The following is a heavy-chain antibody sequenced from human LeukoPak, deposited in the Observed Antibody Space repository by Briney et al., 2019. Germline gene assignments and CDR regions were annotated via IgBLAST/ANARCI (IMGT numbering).Heavy chain of an antibody. CDR1: GGSISSGDYY. J-gene: IGHJ1*01. Sequence: SETLSLTCTVSGGSISSGDYYWSWIRQPPGKGLEWIGYIYYSGSTYYNPSLKSRVTISVDTSKNQFSLKLSSVTAADTAVYYCAISSLGLGTGSLYFQHWGQGTLVTVSS. D-gene: IGHD3/OR15-3a*01. CDR3: AISSLGLGTGSLYFQH. CDR2: IYYSGST. V-gene: IGHV4-30-4*01.